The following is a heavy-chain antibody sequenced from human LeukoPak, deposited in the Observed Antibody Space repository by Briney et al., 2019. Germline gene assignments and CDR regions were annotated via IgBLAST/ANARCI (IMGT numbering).Heavy chain of an antibody. Sequence: SSETLFLTCTISGGSISTYYWSWIRQPPGKGLEWIGYIYYTGSTTYNPSLRSRVAISIDTSKNQFSLRLNSVTAADTAVYYCARGRGDSRGTSFDYWGQGTLVTVSS. J-gene: IGHJ4*02. CDR2: IYYTGST. CDR3: ARGRGDSRGTSFDY. D-gene: IGHD3-22*01. CDR1: GGSISTYY. V-gene: IGHV4-59*01.